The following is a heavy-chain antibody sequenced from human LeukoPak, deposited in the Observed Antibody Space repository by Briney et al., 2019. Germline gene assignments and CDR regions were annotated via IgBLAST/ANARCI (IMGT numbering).Heavy chain of an antibody. CDR1: GGSFSTYA. Sequence: ASVKVSCEASGGSFSTYAVSWVQQAPGQGLEWMGRIYPMLGVDNYAQRFQGRVTITADKSTGTAYMELNSLTSEDTAVYYCAREGSGTSSPMAYWGQGTLVTVSS. V-gene: IGHV1-69*04. CDR2: IYPMLGVD. D-gene: IGHD1-14*01. J-gene: IGHJ4*02. CDR3: AREGSGTSSPMAY.